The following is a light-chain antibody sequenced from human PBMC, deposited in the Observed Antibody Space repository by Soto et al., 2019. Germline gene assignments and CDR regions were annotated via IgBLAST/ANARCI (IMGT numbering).Light chain of an antibody. Sequence: EIVLTQSPGTLSLSPGERATLSCRASQSVSSSYLAWYQQKPGQAPRLLIYGASTRATGTPARFSGSGSGTEFTLTISSLQSEDFAVYYCQQYSSWPLSFGGGTKVDIK. CDR1: QSVSSSY. V-gene: IGKV3-20*01. J-gene: IGKJ4*01. CDR3: QQYSSWPLS. CDR2: GAS.